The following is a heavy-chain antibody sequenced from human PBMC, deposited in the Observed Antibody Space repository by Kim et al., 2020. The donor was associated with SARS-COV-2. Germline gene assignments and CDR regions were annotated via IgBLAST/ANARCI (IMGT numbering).Heavy chain of an antibody. Sequence: GGSLRLSCAASGFTFDDYGMSWVRQAPGKGLEWVSGINWNGGSTGYADSVKGRFTISRDNAKNSLYLQMNSLRAEDTALYHCARGWNDDYYYYGMDVWGQGTTVTVSS. V-gene: IGHV3-20*01. CDR2: INWNGGST. CDR1: GFTFDDYG. D-gene: IGHD1-1*01. CDR3: ARGWNDDYYYYGMDV. J-gene: IGHJ6*02.